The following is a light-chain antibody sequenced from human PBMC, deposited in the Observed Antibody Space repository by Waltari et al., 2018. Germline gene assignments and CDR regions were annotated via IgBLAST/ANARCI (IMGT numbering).Light chain of an antibody. CDR3: MQSLRALWT. CDR2: LGS. V-gene: IGKV2-28*01. J-gene: IGKJ1*01. CDR1: QSLLHSNGYNY. Sequence: DIVVTQSPLSLPVPPGDPASIPCRSIQSLLHSNGYNYLDWYLQKPGQSPQLLIYLGSNRASGVPDRFSGSGSGTDFTLKISRVEAEDVGVYYCMQSLRALWTFGQGTKVEIK.